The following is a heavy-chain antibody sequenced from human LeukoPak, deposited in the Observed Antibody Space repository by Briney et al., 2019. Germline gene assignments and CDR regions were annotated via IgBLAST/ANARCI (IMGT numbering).Heavy chain of an antibody. Sequence: SETLSLTCAVYGGSFSGYYWSWIRQPPGKGLEWIGEINHSGSTNYNPSLKSRVTIPVDTSKNQFSLKLSSVTAADTAVYYCARQRGYNYGLFDYWGQGTLVTVSS. D-gene: IGHD5-18*01. V-gene: IGHV4-34*01. CDR3: ARQRGYNYGLFDY. CDR2: INHSGST. CDR1: GGSFSGYY. J-gene: IGHJ4*02.